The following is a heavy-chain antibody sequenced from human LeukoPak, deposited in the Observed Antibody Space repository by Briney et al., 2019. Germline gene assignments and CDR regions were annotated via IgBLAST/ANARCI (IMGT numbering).Heavy chain of an antibody. V-gene: IGHV3-30*02. J-gene: IGHJ4*02. D-gene: IGHD2-8*01. CDR1: GFTFSSYG. CDR2: IRYDGSNK. CDR3: AKDLRPKDYIVLMVYAIGF. Sequence: GGSLSLSCAASGFTFSSYGMHWVRQAPGKGLEWVAFIRYDGSNKYYADSVKGRFTISRDNSKNTLYLQMNSLRAEDTAVYYCAKDLRPKDYIVLMVYAIGFWGQGTLVTVSS.